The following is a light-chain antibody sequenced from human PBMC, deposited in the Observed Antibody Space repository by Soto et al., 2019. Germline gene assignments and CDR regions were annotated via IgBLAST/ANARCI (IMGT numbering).Light chain of an antibody. Sequence: QSALTQPPSASGSPGQSVTISCTGTSSDVGGYKYVSWYQQHPGKAPKLIIYDVTKRPSGVTDRFSGSKSGNTASLTVSGLQADDEADYYCSSYAGSSTFYVFGAGTKVTVL. CDR2: DVT. CDR1: SSDVGGYKY. V-gene: IGLV2-8*01. CDR3: SSYAGSSTFYV. J-gene: IGLJ1*01.